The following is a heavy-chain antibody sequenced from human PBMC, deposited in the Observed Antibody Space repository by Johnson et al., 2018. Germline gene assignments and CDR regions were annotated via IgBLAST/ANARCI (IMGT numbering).Heavy chain of an antibody. V-gene: IGHV3-9*01. CDR2: MSWNGGGI. J-gene: IGHJ6*03. CDR1: GFTFDDYA. Sequence: VQLVESGGGLVQXGRSXRLXCAAAGFTFDDYAMHWVRPAPGKGREWVSCMSWNGGGIDYADSVKGRFPISRDNAENSLYLHMNSRRVGDTAVYYCAGDYHMDVWGKGTTVTVSS. CDR3: AGDYHMDV. D-gene: IGHD3-16*01.